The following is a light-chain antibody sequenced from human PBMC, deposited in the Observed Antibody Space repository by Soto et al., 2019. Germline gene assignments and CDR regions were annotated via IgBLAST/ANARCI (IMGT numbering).Light chain of an antibody. CDR2: RAS. Sequence: DIQMTQSPSTLSASVGDRVTITCRASQSINIWLAWFQQKPGKAPKLLIYRASTLQSGVPSRFIGSGSETEFTLTISRLQPDDFATYFCQHYNVYPWAFGQGTKVEI. V-gene: IGKV1-5*03. J-gene: IGKJ1*01. CDR1: QSINIW. CDR3: QHYNVYPWA.